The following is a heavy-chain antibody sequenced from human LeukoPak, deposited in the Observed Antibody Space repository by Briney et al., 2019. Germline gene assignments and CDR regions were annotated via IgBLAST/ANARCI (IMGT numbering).Heavy chain of an antibody. V-gene: IGHV3-7*03. D-gene: IGHD1-20*01. J-gene: IGHJ3*02. CDR3: AVHQPTRYNWNPGAFDI. Sequence: GGSLRLSCAASGFSFSSYWMSWVRQAPGKGLEWVANIKQDGSEKYYVDSVRGRVTISRDNAKNSLYLQMNSLRAEDTAVYYCAVHQPTRYNWNPGAFDIWGQGTMVTVSS. CDR2: IKQDGSEK. CDR1: GFSFSSYW.